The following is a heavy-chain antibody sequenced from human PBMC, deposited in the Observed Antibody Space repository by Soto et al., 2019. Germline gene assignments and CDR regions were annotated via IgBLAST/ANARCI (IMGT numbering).Heavy chain of an antibody. J-gene: IGHJ4*02. CDR2: ISSSGSII. D-gene: IGHD4-4*01. CDR3: ALAGYDSNYYAVTPLSAGHF. V-gene: IGHV3-11*01. Sequence: VQLVVSGGGLVKPGGSLRISCAASGFTFSDYYISWIRQAPGKGLEWVSYISSSGSIIYYADSVKGRFTISRDNAKNSLYLHMNSLRAEDTAVYYCALAGYDSNYYAVTPLSAGHFWGQGTLVTVSS. CDR1: GFTFSDYY.